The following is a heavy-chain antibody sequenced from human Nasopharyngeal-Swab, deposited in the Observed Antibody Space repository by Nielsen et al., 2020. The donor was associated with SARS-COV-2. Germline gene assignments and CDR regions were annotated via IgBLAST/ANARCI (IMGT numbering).Heavy chain of an antibody. CDR1: GGSFSGHY. J-gene: IGHJ3*02. CDR2: INHSGST. CDR3: ARDVVLLWFGELLQGRRAFDI. D-gene: IGHD3-10*01. Sequence: SETLSLTCAVYGGSFSGHYWSWIRQPPGKGLEWIGEINHSGSTNYNPSLKSRVTISVDTSKNQFSLKLSSVTAADTAVYYCARDVVLLWFGELLQGRRAFDIWGQGTMVTVSS. V-gene: IGHV4-34*01.